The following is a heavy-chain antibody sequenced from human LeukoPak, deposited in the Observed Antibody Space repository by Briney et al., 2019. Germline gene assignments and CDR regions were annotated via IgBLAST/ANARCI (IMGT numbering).Heavy chain of an antibody. V-gene: IGHV1-18*01. CDR2: VTSYNGNT. CDR1: GYTATSFG. CDR3: ASDSGSYFSALDI. Sequence: ASVKLSCKSSGYTATSFGISWVRQAPGQGLEWMGWVTSYNGNTNYAQKFQGRVTMTTDTSTSTAYMELRSLRSDDTAMYYCASDSGSYFSALDIWGQGTMVTVSS. J-gene: IGHJ3*02. D-gene: IGHD1-26*01.